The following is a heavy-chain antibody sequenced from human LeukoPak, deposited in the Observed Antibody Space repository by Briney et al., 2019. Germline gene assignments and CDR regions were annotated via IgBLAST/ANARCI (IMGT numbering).Heavy chain of an antibody. CDR1: GGSISSYY. Sequence: SETLSLTCTVSGGSISSYYWSWIRQPPGKGLEWIGYIYYSGSTNYNPSLKNRLTISVDTSKNQFSLKLSSVTAADTAVYYCARTRYYYGSRSYGAPYYFDYWGQGTLVTVSS. CDR2: IYYSGST. J-gene: IGHJ4*02. D-gene: IGHD3-10*01. V-gene: IGHV4-59*08. CDR3: ARTRYYYGSRSYGAPYYFDY.